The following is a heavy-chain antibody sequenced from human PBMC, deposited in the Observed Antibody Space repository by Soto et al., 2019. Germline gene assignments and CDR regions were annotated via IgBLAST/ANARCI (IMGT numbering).Heavy chain of an antibody. CDR2: IIPIFGAA. CDR3: ASDSCSSTSCHRYYYYGMDV. D-gene: IGHD2-2*01. V-gene: IGHV1-69*13. CDR1: GGTFSSYA. Sequence: VKVSCKASGGTFSSYAISWVRQAPGQGLEWMGGIIPIFGAANYAQKFQGRVTITADESTSTAYMELSSLRSEDTAVYYCASDSCSSTSCHRYYYYGMDVWGQGTTVTVSS. J-gene: IGHJ6*02.